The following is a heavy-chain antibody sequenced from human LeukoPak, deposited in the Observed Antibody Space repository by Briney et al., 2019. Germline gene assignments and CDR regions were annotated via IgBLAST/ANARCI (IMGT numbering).Heavy chain of an antibody. Sequence: PGRSLRLSCAASGFTFSSYGMHWVRQAPGKGLEWVAVIWYDGSNKYYADSVKGRFTISRDNSKNTLYLQMNSLRAEDTAVYYCAKPRGYSYGPFDYWGQGTLVTVPS. D-gene: IGHD5-18*01. CDR2: IWYDGSNK. CDR3: AKPRGYSYGPFDY. V-gene: IGHV3-33*06. CDR1: GFTFSSYG. J-gene: IGHJ4*02.